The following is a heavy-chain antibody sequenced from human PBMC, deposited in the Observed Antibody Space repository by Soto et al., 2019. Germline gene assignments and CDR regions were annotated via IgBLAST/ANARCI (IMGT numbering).Heavy chain of an antibody. J-gene: IGHJ4*02. Sequence: QVQLVESGGGVVQPGRSLRLSCAAYGFAFSSNPMHWVRQAQAKGLEWVAFISYDGNNEYYAVSVKGRFTITRDNSKNTLYLQMISLRADDTGVYYWARGVAAGTPDYWGQGTLVTVSS. V-gene: IGHV3-30-3*01. CDR2: ISYDGNNE. CDR3: ARGVAAGTPDY. D-gene: IGHD6-13*01. CDR1: GFAFSSNP.